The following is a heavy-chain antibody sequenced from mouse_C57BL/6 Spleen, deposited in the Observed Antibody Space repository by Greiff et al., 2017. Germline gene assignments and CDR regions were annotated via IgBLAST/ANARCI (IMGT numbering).Heavy chain of an antibody. CDR2: IYPRDGST. CDR3: AIGYYGSSSLYYYAMDY. V-gene: IGHV1-78*01. J-gene: IGHJ4*01. Sequence: QVQLQQSDAELVKPGASVKISCKVSGYTFTDHTIHWMKQRPEQGLEWIGYIYPRDGSTKYNEKFKGKATLTADKSSSTAYMQLNSLTSEDSAVYFCAIGYYGSSSLYYYAMDYWGQGTSVTVSS. CDR1: GYTFTDHT. D-gene: IGHD1-1*01.